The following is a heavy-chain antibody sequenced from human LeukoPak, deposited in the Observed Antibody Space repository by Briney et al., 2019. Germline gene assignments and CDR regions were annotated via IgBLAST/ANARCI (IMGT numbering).Heavy chain of an antibody. D-gene: IGHD3-22*01. CDR2: IYYSGTT. Sequence: PSETLSLTCTVSGGSVSSSNYCWSWIRQPPGKGLEWIGYIYYSGTTNYNPSLKSRITMSVDTSKNQFSLKLTSVTAADTAVYYCARDFKYYGSSGYYAFDIWGQGTMVTVSS. CDR1: GGSVSSSNYC. J-gene: IGHJ3*02. CDR3: ARDFKYYGSSGYYAFDI. V-gene: IGHV4-61*01.